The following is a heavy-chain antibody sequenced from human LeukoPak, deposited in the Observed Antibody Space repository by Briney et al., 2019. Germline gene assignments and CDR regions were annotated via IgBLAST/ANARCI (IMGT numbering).Heavy chain of an antibody. CDR2: INPHNGGT. CDR1: GVTFSDYF. D-gene: IGHD2/OR15-2a*01. J-gene: IGHJ5*02. Sequence: ASVTVSCKASGVTFSDYFMHWVRQAPGQGLEWMGWINPHNGGTNYEQKIKGRATIVRETTINTVYMEVTRLTSHDTAIYYCAGHSNSSDGWFAPWGQGTLVTVSS. V-gene: IGHV1-2*02. CDR3: AGHSNSSDGWFAP.